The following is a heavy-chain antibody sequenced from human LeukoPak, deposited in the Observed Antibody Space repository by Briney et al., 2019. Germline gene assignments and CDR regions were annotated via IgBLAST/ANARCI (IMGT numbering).Heavy chain of an antibody. CDR1: GFTFSDYY. V-gene: IGHV4-34*01. CDR2: INHSGST. D-gene: IGHD3-3*01. CDR3: ARGLNDSWTGENY. Sequence: GSLRLSCSASGFTFSDYYMNWIRQPPGKGLEWIGEINHSGSTNYNPSLKSQVTISLDTSKSQFSLKVRYVTAADTAVYYCARGLNDSWTGENYWGQGTLVTVSS. J-gene: IGHJ4*02.